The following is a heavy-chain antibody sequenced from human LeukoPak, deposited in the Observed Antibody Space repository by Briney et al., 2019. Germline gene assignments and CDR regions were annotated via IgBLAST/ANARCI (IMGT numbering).Heavy chain of an antibody. J-gene: IGHJ6*02. V-gene: IGHV1-2*06. CDR3: ARARRVVVVNQGYYYYGMDV. CDR1: GYTFTGYY. CDR2: INPNSGGT. D-gene: IGHD3-22*01. Sequence: ASVKVSCKASGYTFTGYYMHWVRPAPGQGLAWMGRINPNSGGTNYAQKFQGRVTMTRDTSISTAYMELSRLRSDDTAVYYCARARRVVVVNQGYYYYGMDVWGQGTTVAVSS.